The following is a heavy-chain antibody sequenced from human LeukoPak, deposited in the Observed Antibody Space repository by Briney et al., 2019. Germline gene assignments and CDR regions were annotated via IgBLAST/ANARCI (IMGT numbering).Heavy chain of an antibody. Sequence: ASVKVSCKASGYXFTGYYIHWVRQAPGQGLEWMGWINPNSGGTSYAQKFQGRVTMTRDTSVTTAYMELSRLRSDDTAVYYCARYSGYDEPFEYWGQGTLVTVSS. V-gene: IGHV1-2*02. CDR2: INPNSGGT. J-gene: IGHJ4*02. D-gene: IGHD5-12*01. CDR3: ARYSGYDEPFEY. CDR1: GYXFTGYY.